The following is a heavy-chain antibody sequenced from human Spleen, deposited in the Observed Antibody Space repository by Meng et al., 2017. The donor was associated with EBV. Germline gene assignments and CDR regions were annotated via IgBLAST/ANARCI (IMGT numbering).Heavy chain of an antibody. CDR2: IYHSGST. V-gene: IGHV4-4*02. CDR3: ARTYSSSIYYFDS. J-gene: IGHJ4*02. Sequence: QVHLPESRPELMKPSGPLSLICAVSGGSINSGNWWNWVRQPPGKGLEWIGEIYHSGSTNYNPSLESRVTISVDKSKNQFSLKLSSVTAADTAVYYCARTYSSSIYYFDSWGPGTLVTVSS. CDR1: GGSINSGNW. D-gene: IGHD6-13*01.